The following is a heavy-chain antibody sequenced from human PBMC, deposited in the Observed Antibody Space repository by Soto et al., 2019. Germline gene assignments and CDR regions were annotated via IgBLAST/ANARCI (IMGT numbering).Heavy chain of an antibody. CDR3: AKDYPYSYDSSGPLEDAFEI. J-gene: IGHJ3*02. Sequence: PGGSLRLSCAASGFTFSRYAISWVRQAPGKGLEWVSAISASGGSTYYADSVKGRFTISRDNSKNTLYLQMNSLRAEDTAVYYCAKDYPYSYDSSGPLEDAFEIWGQGTMVTVSS. V-gene: IGHV3-23*01. CDR1: GFTFSRYA. CDR2: ISASGGST. D-gene: IGHD3-22*01.